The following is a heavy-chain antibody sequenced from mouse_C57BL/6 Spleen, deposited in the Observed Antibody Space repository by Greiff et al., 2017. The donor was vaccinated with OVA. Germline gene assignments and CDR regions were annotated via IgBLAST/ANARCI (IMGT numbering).Heavy chain of an antibody. CDR3: ARRTLGRGGDY. CDR2: IYPGSGST. Sequence: VQLQQPGAELVKPGASVKLSCKASGYTFTSYWITWVKQRPGQGLEWIGDIYPGSGSTNYNEKFKSKATLTVDTSSSTAYMQLSSLTSEDSAVYYCARRTLGRGGDYWGQGTTLTVSS. V-gene: IGHV1-55*01. D-gene: IGHD4-1*01. CDR1: GYTFTSYW. J-gene: IGHJ2*01.